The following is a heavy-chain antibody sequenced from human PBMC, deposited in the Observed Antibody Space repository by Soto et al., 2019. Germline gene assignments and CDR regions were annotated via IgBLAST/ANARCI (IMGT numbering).Heavy chain of an antibody. CDR1: GYTFTSYG. J-gene: IGHJ6*03. CDR2: ISAYNGNT. D-gene: IGHD6-6*01. CDR3: AREYPTVRYYYMDV. V-gene: IGHV1-18*01. Sequence: QVQLVQSGAEVKKPGASVKVSCKASGYTFTSYGISWVRQAPGQGLEWMGWISAYNGNTNYAQKRQGRVTMPTDTSTSTAYMELRSLRSDDTAVYDGAREYPTVRYYYMDVWGKGTTVTVSS.